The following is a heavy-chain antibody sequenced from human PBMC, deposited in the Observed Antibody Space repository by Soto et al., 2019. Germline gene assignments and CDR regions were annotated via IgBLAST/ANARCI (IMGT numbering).Heavy chain of an antibody. Sequence: SVKVSCKASGGTFSSYAISWVRQAPGQGXEWMGGIIPIFGTANYAQKFQGRVTITADKSTSTAYMELSSLRSEDTAVYYCATQGCSSTSCYALNWFDPWGQGTLVTVSS. CDR3: ATQGCSSTSCYALNWFDP. CDR2: IIPIFGTA. D-gene: IGHD2-2*01. CDR1: GGTFSSYA. V-gene: IGHV1-69*06. J-gene: IGHJ5*02.